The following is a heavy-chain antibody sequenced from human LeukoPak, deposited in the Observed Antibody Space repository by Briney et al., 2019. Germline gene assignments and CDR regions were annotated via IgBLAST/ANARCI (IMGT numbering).Heavy chain of an antibody. Sequence: ASVKVSCKASGYTFTGYYMRWVRQAPGQGLEWMGWINPNSGGTNYAQKFQGRVTMTRDTSISTAYMELSRLRSDDTAVYYCAREFEWLRTTDYWGQGTLVTVSS. D-gene: IGHD5-12*01. CDR2: INPNSGGT. CDR3: AREFEWLRTTDY. J-gene: IGHJ4*02. CDR1: GYTFTGYY. V-gene: IGHV1-2*02.